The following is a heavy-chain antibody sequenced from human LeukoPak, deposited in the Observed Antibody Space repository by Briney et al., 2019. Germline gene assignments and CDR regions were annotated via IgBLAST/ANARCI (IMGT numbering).Heavy chain of an antibody. CDR2: IYYSGST. Sequence: PSETLSLTCTVSGGSISSSSYYWGWIRQPPGKGLEWIGSIYYSGSTYYNPSLKSRVTISVDTSKNQFSLKLSSVTAADTAVYYCASPNFHNYYGSGSSPEDYWGQGTLVTVSS. CDR3: ASPNFHNYYGSGSSPEDY. V-gene: IGHV4-39*01. D-gene: IGHD3-10*01. CDR1: GGSISSSSYY. J-gene: IGHJ4*02.